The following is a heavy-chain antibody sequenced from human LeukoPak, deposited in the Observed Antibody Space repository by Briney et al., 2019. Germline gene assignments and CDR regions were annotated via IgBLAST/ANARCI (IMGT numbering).Heavy chain of an antibody. D-gene: IGHD3-16*01. CDR3: ARGGSRLTTAGDLDY. V-gene: IGHV4-39*01. CDR1: GGTISSSRYY. CDR2: IYYSGCT. J-gene: IGHJ4*02. Sequence: SETLSLTCTVSGGTISSSRYYWGWIRQPPGKGLEWIGSIYYSGCTYYNPSLKSRVTISVDTSRNQFSLKLSSVTAADTAVYYCARGGSRLTTAGDLDYWGQGTLVTVSS.